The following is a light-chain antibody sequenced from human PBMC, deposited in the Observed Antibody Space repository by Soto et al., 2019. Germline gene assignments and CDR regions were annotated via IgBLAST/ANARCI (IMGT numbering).Light chain of an antibody. J-gene: IGKJ1*01. CDR2: KAS. Sequence: DIQMTQSPSTLSGSVGDRVTITCRASQTISSWLAWYQQKPGQAPKLLIYKASTLKSGVPSRFSGSGSGTEFTLTISSLQPDDVATYYRQHYNSYSEAFGQGTKVDIK. V-gene: IGKV1-5*03. CDR1: QTISSW. CDR3: QHYNSYSEA.